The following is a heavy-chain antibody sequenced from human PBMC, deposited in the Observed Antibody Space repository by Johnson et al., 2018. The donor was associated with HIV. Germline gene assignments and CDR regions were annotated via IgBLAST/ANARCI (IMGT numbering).Heavy chain of an antibody. J-gene: IGHJ3*02. V-gene: IGHV3-43*01. CDR2: ISWDGGSP. D-gene: IGHD6-6*01. CDR3: TKETGPSIAARPEWAFDI. CDR1: GFTFDDYT. Sequence: VQLVESGGGVVQPGGSLRLSCAASGFTFDDYTMHWVRQAPGKGLEWVSLISWDGGSPYYADSVKGRFTISRDTSNNSLNLKMNSVRTDDTALYYCTKETGPSIAARPEWAFDIWGQGTMVTVSS.